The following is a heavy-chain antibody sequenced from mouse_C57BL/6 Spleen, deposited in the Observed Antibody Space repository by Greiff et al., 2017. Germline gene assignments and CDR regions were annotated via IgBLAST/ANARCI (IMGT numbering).Heavy chain of an antibody. CDR3: ARSITTVVDWYFDV. CDR2: ISYDGSN. Sequence: EVKLEESGPGLVKPSQSLSLTCSVTGYSITSGYYWNWIRQFPGNKLEWMGYISYDGSNNYNPSLKNRISITRDTSKNQFFLKLNSVTTEDTATYYCARSITTVVDWYFDVWGTGTTVTVSS. V-gene: IGHV3-6*01. CDR1: GYSITSGYY. J-gene: IGHJ1*03. D-gene: IGHD1-1*01.